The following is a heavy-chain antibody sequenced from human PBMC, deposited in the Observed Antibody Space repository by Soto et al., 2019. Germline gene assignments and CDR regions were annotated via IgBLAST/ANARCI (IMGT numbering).Heavy chain of an antibody. Sequence: SETLSLTCTISGGSVSVYYWSWIRQSTGQGLEWIGYIYASGSPYYNPSLRSRVTISADTSKNQISLKLTSPTAADTAVYYCARGEGSSPPQYWGRGTLVTVSS. V-gene: IGHV4-59*02. D-gene: IGHD1-26*01. CDR3: ARGEGSSPPQY. J-gene: IGHJ4*02. CDR1: GGSVSVYY. CDR2: IYASGSP.